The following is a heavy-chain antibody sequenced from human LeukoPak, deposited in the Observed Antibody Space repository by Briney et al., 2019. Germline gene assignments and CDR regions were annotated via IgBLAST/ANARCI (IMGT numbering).Heavy chain of an antibody. Sequence: PGGSLRLSCSASGFTFSRSAMSWVRQAAGKGLEWVSSISSSSSYIYYADSVKGRFTISRDNAKNSLYLQMNSLRAEDTAVYYCAREGRSGSYLGRFDPWGQGTLVTVSS. CDR2: ISSSSSYI. CDR3: AREGRSGSYLGRFDP. J-gene: IGHJ5*02. CDR1: GFTFSRSA. V-gene: IGHV3-21*04. D-gene: IGHD1-26*01.